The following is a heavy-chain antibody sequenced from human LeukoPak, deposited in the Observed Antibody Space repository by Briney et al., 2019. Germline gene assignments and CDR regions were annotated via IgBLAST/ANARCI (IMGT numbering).Heavy chain of an antibody. D-gene: IGHD6-13*01. CDR1: GCTFISYG. CDR2: ISAYNGNT. Sequence: GASVKVSCKASGCTFISYGISWVRQAPGQGLEWMGWISAYNGNTNYAQKFQGRVTMTTDTSTSTAYMELRSLRSDDTAVYYCAVSPRGGSSWYGNWFDPWGQGTLVTVSS. V-gene: IGHV1-18*01. CDR3: AVSPRGGSSWYGNWFDP. J-gene: IGHJ5*02.